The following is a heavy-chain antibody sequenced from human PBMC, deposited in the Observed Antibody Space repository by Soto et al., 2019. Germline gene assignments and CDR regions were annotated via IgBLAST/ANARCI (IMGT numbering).Heavy chain of an antibody. J-gene: IGHJ6*02. D-gene: IGHD2-2*01. V-gene: IGHV1-69*01. CDR1: GGTFSSYA. Sequence: QVQLVQSGAEVKKPGSSVKVSCKASGGTFSSYAISWVRQAPGQGLEWMGGIIPISGTANYALKFQGRVTITADESTSTVYMELSSLRSEDTAVYFCARSQGSSTSLEIYYYYYYGMDVWGQGNTVTVSS. CDR2: IIPISGTA. CDR3: ARSQGSSTSLEIYYYYYYGMDV.